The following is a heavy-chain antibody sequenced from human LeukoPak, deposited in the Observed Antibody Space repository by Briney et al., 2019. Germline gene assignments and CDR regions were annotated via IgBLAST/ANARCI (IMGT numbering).Heavy chain of an antibody. Sequence: ASVKVSCKASGYTFTSYGISWVRQAPGQGLEWMGWICAYNGNTNYAQKLQGRVTMTTDTSTSTAYMELRSLRSDDTAVYYRARDGPPTSCLDLLYSVWGSHRDDAFDIWGQGTMVTVSS. D-gene: IGHD3-16*01. CDR3: ARDGPPTSCLDLLYSVWGSHRDDAFDI. J-gene: IGHJ3*02. CDR1: GYTFTSYG. CDR2: ICAYNGNT. V-gene: IGHV1-18*01.